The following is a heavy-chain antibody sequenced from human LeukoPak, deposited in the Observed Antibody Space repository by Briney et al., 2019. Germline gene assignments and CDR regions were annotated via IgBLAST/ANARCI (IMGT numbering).Heavy chain of an antibody. CDR2: ISSSGSTM. CDR3: ARARRSIAVAGYYFDY. Sequence: GGSLRLSCAASGFTFSDYYMSWIRQAPGKGLEWVSYISSSGSTMYYADSVKGRFTISRDNAKNSLYLQMNSLRAEDTAVYYCARARRSIAVAGYYFDYWGQGTLVTVSS. CDR1: GFTFSDYY. J-gene: IGHJ4*02. V-gene: IGHV3-11*01. D-gene: IGHD6-19*01.